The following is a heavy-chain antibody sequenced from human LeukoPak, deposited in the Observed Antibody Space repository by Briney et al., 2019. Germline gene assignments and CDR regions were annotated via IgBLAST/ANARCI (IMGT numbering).Heavy chain of an antibody. CDR1: GFTFSSQS. V-gene: IGHV3-48*01. Sequence: GGSLRLSCAASGFTFSSQSMNWVRQVPGKGLEWVSYISSSSSTIYYADSVKGRFTISRDNAKNSLYLQMNSLRAEDTAVYYCARGIGSGWPTFDYWGQGTLVTVSS. CDR3: ARGIGSGWPTFDY. CDR2: ISSSSSTI. D-gene: IGHD6-19*01. J-gene: IGHJ4*02.